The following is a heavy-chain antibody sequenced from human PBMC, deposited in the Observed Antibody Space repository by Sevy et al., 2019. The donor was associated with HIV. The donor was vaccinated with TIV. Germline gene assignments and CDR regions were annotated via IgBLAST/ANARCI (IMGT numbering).Heavy chain of an antibody. CDR1: GFNVNDNY. V-gene: IGHV3-53*01. D-gene: IGHD3-16*02. CDR3: ARDRRFCGNECYLCYYYGMDV. Sequence: GGSLRLSCAASGFNVNDNYMTWVRQAPGKGLEWVSIIHADGSSYYADSVKGRFTMSRDDSKNIGNLQMNSLRADDTAVYYCARDRRFCGNECYLCYYYGMDVWGQGTAVTVSS. CDR2: IHADGSS. J-gene: IGHJ6*02.